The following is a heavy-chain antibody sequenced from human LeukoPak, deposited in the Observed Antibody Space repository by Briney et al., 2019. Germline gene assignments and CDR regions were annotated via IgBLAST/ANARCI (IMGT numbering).Heavy chain of an antibody. CDR1: GGSFSGYY. D-gene: IGHD7-27*01. CDR2: INHSGST. J-gene: IGHJ4*02. CDR3: RCLGIQVDY. Sequence: PSETLSLTCAVYGGSFSGYYWSWLRQPPGKGLEWIGEINHSGSTNYNPSLKSRVTISVDTSKNQFSLKLSSVTAADTAVYYCRCLGIQVDYWGQGTLVTVSS. V-gene: IGHV4-34*01.